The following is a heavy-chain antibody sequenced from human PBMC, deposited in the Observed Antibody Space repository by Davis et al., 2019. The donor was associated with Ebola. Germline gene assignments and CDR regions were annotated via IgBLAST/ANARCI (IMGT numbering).Heavy chain of an antibody. Sequence: PGGSLRLSCAASGFTFSSYAMSWVRQAPGKGLEWVSAISGSGGSTYYADSVKGRFTISRDNSKNTLYLQMNSLRAEDTAVYYCARGGDIVVVVAADWGQGTLVTVSS. J-gene: IGHJ4*02. CDR3: ARGGDIVVVVAAD. D-gene: IGHD2-15*01. CDR1: GFTFSSYA. V-gene: IGHV3-23*01. CDR2: ISGSGGST.